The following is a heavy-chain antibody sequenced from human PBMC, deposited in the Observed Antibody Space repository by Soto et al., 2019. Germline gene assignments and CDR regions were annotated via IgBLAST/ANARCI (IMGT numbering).Heavy chain of an antibody. CDR2: ISSDGDIT. Sequence: XASLRLSCSASGFSFSEYSMHWVRQAPGKGLQYVSTISSDGDITYYADSVKGRFTISRDNSKNTSYLQMNSLRPEDTAVYYCVKVSTFYDILTGYYSTNFFDPWGQGTLVTVSS. D-gene: IGHD3-9*01. CDR3: VKVSTFYDILTGYYSTNFFDP. J-gene: IGHJ5*02. V-gene: IGHV3-64D*06. CDR1: GFSFSEYS.